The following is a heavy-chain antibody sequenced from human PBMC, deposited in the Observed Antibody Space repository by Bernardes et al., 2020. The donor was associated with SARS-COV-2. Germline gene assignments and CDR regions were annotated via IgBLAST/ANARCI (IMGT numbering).Heavy chain of an antibody. CDR1: GYSISSGFY. Sequence: LSLTCAVSGYSISSGFYWGWVRQPPGKVMEWIGSISHTGNTYYIPSLKSRITISADTSKNQYSLKLSSVTAADTAVYYCARDGGFFEIDYWGQGKLVTVSS. J-gene: IGHJ4*02. CDR3: ARDGGFFEIDY. V-gene: IGHV4-38-2*02. D-gene: IGHD3-3*01. CDR2: ISHTGNT.